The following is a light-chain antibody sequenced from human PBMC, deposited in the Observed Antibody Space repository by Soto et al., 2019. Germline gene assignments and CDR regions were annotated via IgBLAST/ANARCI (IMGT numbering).Light chain of an antibody. J-gene: IGKJ1*01. CDR1: QSIRSW. V-gene: IGKV1-5*03. CDR2: KAS. Sequence: DIQITQSPSTLPASVLDRVTVTCRASQSIRSWLAWYQEKPGKAPKLLIYKASTLKSGVPSRFSGSGSGTEFTLTISSLQPDDFATYYCQHYNSYSEAFGQGTKVDIK. CDR3: QHYNSYSEA.